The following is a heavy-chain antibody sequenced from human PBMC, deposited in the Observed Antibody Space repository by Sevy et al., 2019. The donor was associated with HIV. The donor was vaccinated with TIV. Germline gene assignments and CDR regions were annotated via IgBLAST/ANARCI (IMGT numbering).Heavy chain of an antibody. J-gene: IGHJ4*02. V-gene: IGHV3-23*01. D-gene: IGHD3-22*01. CDR1: GFTFSNYA. CDR2: ISGSGGSGDKT. Sequence: GGSLRLSCAASGFTFSNYAMSWVCQAPGKGLEWVSGISGSGGSGDKTNYADSVKGRFTISRDDSKNSLYLQLNSLRAEDTAIYYCARKYDSSGYFDYWGQGTLVTVSS. CDR3: ARKYDSSGYFDY.